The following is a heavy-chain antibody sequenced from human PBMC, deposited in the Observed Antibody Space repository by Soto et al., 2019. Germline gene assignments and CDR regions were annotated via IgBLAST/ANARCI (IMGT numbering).Heavy chain of an antibody. J-gene: IGHJ6*02. CDR1: GYTFTSYG. V-gene: IGHV1-18*01. CDR2: ISAYNGNT. CDR3: AWTRIAAAGYYGMDV. D-gene: IGHD6-13*01. Sequence: QVQLVQSGAEVKKPGASVKVSCKASGYTFTSYGISWVRQAPGQGLEWMGWISAYNGNTNYAQKLQGRVTMNTDTSTSTAYMELRSLRSDDTAVYYCAWTRIAAAGYYGMDVWGQGTTVTVSS.